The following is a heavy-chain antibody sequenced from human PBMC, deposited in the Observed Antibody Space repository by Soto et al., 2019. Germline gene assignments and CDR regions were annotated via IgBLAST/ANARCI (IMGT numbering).Heavy chain of an antibody. V-gene: IGHV4-31*03. CDR3: AREDGYGDYGDLGAFDI. J-gene: IGHJ3*02. CDR2: IYYSGST. D-gene: IGHD4-17*01. Sequence: QVQLQESGPGLVKPSQTLSLTCTVSGGSISSGGYYWSWIRQHPGKGLEWIGYIYYSGSTYYNPSLKSRVTISVDTSKNQFSLKLSSVTAADTAVYYCAREDGYGDYGDLGAFDIWGQGTMVTVSS. CDR1: GGSISSGGYY.